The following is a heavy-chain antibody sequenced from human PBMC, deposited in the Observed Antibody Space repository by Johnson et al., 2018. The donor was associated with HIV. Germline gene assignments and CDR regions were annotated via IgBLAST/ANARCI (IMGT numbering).Heavy chain of an antibody. CDR3: AKDYEWFGEFVDAFDI. V-gene: IGHV3-30*02. Sequence: QVQLVESGGGVVQPGGSLRLSCAASGFTFSSYGMHWVRQAPGKGLEWVAFIRYDGSNKYYADSVKGRFTISRDNSKNTLYLQMNSLRAEDTAVYYCAKDYEWFGEFVDAFDIWGQGTMGTVSS. J-gene: IGHJ3*02. D-gene: IGHD3-10*01. CDR1: GFTFSSYG. CDR2: IRYDGSNK.